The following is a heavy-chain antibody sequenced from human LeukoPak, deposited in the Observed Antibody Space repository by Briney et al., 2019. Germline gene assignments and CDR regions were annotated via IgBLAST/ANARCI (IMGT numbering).Heavy chain of an antibody. J-gene: IGHJ3*02. CDR1: GGTFSSYA. D-gene: IGHD1-14*01. CDR3: ARGANRDAFDI. Sequence: ASVKVSCKASGGTFSSYAISWVRQAPGQGLEWMGWINPNSGGTNYAQKFQGRVTMTRDTSISTAYMELSRLRSDDTAVYYCARGANRDAFDIWGQGTMVTVSS. CDR2: INPNSGGT. V-gene: IGHV1-2*02.